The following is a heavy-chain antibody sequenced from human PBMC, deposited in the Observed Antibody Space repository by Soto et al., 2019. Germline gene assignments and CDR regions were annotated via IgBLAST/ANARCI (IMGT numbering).Heavy chain of an antibody. CDR1: GYTFTSYD. Sequence: QVQLVQSGAEVKKPGASVKVSCKASGYTFTSYDINWVRQATGQGLEWMGWMNPNSGNTGYAQKFQGRVTMTRNTSKSPAYMELGSLRSEDTAVDYCARGVHFVDYYYYYIDVWGTGTTVTVSS. V-gene: IGHV1-8*01. CDR2: MNPNSGNT. CDR3: ARGVHFVDYYYYYIDV. D-gene: IGHD2-15*01. J-gene: IGHJ6*03.